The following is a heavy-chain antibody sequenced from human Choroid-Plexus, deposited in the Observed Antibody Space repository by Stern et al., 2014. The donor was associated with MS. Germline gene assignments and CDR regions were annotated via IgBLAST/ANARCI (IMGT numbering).Heavy chain of an antibody. CDR2: VSDDGNNK. CDR1: GFTFGSCA. J-gene: IGHJ5*02. D-gene: IGHD2/OR15-2a*01. V-gene: IGHV3-30*18. Sequence: VQMEESGGGVVQPGRPLRLSCVASGFTFGSCAMHWVRQAPGTVLEWVAGVSDDGNNKYYADSVKGRFTISRDNSQNTLYMQMSSLRPEDTAVYYCAKDRQYLTYFFDHWGQGSLVTVSS. CDR3: AKDRQYLTYFFDH.